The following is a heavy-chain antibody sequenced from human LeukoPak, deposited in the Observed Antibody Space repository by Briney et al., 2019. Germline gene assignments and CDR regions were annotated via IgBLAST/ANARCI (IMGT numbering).Heavy chain of an antibody. V-gene: IGHV3-74*01. CDR3: VVWGEDRSGHRFDF. D-gene: IGHD3-22*01. J-gene: IGHJ4*02. Sequence: GGSLRLSCTASGFTFSSYTMSWVRQAPGKGLMWVSRINTDGSNTHYADSVKGRFTISRDNAKNTLYLQMNGLRVEDTAVYYCVVWGEDRSGHRFDFWGQGTLVTVSS. CDR2: INTDGSNT. CDR1: GFTFSSYT.